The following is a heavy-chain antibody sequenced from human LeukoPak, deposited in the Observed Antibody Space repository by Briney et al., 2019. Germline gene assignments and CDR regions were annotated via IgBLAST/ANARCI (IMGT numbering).Heavy chain of an antibody. CDR2: IRYDKSNE. V-gene: IGHV3-30*02. CDR3: ARDYSSGYHSDGPRFDP. Sequence: GGSLRLSCTVSGFIFSNVGMHSVRQAPGKGLEWLAYIRYDKSNEYYADFVKGRFTISRDNSKNVLYLQMNSQRPEDTALYFCARDYSSGYHSDGPRFDPWGQGTLVTVSS. J-gene: IGHJ5*02. D-gene: IGHD5-24*01. CDR1: GFIFSNVG.